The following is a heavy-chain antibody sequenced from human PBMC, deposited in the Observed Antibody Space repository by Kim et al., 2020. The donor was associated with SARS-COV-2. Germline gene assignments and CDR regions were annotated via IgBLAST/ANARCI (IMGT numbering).Heavy chain of an antibody. CDR1: GFTFSSYS. J-gene: IGHJ4*02. CDR3: AREDSVDTAMVTRNPPVY. V-gene: IGHV3-48*02. CDR2: ISSSSSTI. D-gene: IGHD5-18*01. Sequence: GGSLRLSCAASGFTFSSYSMNWVRQAPGKGLGWVSYISSSSSTIYYADSVKGRFTISRDNAKISLYLQMNSLRDEDTAVYYCAREDSVDTAMVTRNPPVYWGQGNLVNVSS.